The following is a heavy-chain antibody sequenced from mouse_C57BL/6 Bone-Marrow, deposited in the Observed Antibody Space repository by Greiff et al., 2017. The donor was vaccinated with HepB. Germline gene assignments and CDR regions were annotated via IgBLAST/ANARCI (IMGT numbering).Heavy chain of an antibody. V-gene: IGHV1-47*01. D-gene: IGHD2-9*01. CDR3: ARAPYYGYDGGDYAMDY. Sequence: VKLVESGAELVKPGASVKMSCKASGYTFTTYPIEWMKQNHGKSLEWIGNFHPYNDDTKYNEKFKGKATLTVEKSSSTVYLELSRLTSDDSAVYYCARAPYYGYDGGDYAMDYWGQGTSVTVSS. CDR2: FHPYNDDT. CDR1: GYTFTTYP. J-gene: IGHJ4*01.